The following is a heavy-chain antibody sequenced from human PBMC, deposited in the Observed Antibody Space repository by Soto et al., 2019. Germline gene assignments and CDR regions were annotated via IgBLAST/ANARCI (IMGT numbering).Heavy chain of an antibody. CDR3: ARGPSVISWYWDSYYGMYG. CDR1: GFTFSDHA. D-gene: IGHD6-13*01. Sequence: GSLRLSCEASGFTFSDHAMSWVRQAPGKGLEWVSYISSSGRTIYYADSVKGRFTISRDNAKNTLYLQMNSLRAEDTAVYYCARGPSVISWYWDSYYGMYGCAQGNRVTVS. J-gene: IGHJ6*02. V-gene: IGHV3-11*04. CDR2: ISSSGRTI.